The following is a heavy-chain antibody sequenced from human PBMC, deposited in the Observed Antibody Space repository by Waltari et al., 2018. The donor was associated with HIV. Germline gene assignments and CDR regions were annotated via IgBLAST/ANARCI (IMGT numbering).Heavy chain of an antibody. CDR2: IWYDGSKK. Sequence: QVQLVESGGGVVQPGRSLRLSCATSGFTLSSYGMHWVRQAPGKGLEWVTVIWYDGSKKYYADSVKGRFTISRDNSKNTLYLQMNSLRIEDTAVYYCAGKYSSSWGAPFDYWGQGTLVTVSS. CDR1: GFTLSSYG. CDR3: AGKYSSSWGAPFDY. D-gene: IGHD6-13*01. J-gene: IGHJ4*02. V-gene: IGHV3-33*03.